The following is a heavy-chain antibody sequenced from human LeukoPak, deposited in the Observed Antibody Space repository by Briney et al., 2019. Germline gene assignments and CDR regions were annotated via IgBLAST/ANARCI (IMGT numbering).Heavy chain of an antibody. J-gene: IGHJ3*02. Sequence: PGGSLRLSCAASGFTFSSYSMNWVRQAPGKGLEWVSSISSSSSYIYYADSVKGRFTISRDNAKNSLYLQMNSLRAEDTAVYYCAGSNSGSYRGAFDIWGQGTMVTVSS. CDR3: AGSNSGSYRGAFDI. CDR1: GFTFSSYS. CDR2: ISSSSSYI. D-gene: IGHD1-26*01. V-gene: IGHV3-21*01.